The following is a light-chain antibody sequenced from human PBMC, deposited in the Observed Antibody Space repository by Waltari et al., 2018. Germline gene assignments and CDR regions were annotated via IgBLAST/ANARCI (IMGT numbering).Light chain of an antibody. CDR3: QQRANWPPLT. J-gene: IGKJ4*01. CDR1: QSVSTF. Sequence: EIVLTQSPATLSLAPGERATLSCRASQSVSTFLAWYQQKPGQAPRLLIYHASTRATGIPARFSGSWSGTDFTLTISSLEPEDFAVYYCQQRANWPPLTFGGGTKVEI. V-gene: IGKV3-11*01. CDR2: HAS.